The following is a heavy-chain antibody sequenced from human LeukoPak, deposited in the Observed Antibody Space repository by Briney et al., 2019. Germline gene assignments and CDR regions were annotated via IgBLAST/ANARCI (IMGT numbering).Heavy chain of an antibody. V-gene: IGHV1-8*01. D-gene: IGHD3-10*02. Sequence: ASVKVSRKSTGYTFTSYESNGVRQAPGQGLEWMGWMNPNSGNTGYAQKFQGRVTMTRNTSISTAYMELSSLRSEDTAVYYCAGDRKATYYYVEYDYWGQGTQVTVSS. J-gene: IGHJ4*02. CDR1: GYTFTSYE. CDR2: MNPNSGNT. CDR3: AGDRKATYYYVEYDY.